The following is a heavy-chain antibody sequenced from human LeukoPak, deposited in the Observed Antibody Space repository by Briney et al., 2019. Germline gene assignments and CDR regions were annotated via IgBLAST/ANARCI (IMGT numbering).Heavy chain of an antibody. CDR1: GGSFSGYY. CDR2: INHSGST. D-gene: IGHD3-3*01. J-gene: IGHJ4*02. Sequence: SETLSLTCAVYGGSFSGYYWSWIRQPPGKGLEWIGEINHSGSTNYNPSLKSRVTISVDTSKNQFSLKLSSVIAADTAVYYCARARITIFGVVTQHDYWGQGTLVTVSS. CDR3: ARARITIFGVVTQHDY. V-gene: IGHV4-34*01.